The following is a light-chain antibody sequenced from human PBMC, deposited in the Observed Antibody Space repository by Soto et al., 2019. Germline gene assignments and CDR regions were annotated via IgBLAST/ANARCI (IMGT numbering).Light chain of an antibody. CDR2: ATS. CDR1: ESVSKW. V-gene: IGKV1-9*01. J-gene: IGKJ4*02. Sequence: RASESVSKWLAWHQQKPEKAPNLLIYATSTLQSGVPSRFSGSGSGTEFTITISRLQAEDCAAYFYQQLNSHPLTFGERTRLEIK. CDR3: QQLNSHPLT.